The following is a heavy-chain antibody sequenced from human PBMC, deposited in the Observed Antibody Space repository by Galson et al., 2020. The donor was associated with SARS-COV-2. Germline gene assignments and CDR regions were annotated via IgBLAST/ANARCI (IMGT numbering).Heavy chain of an antibody. J-gene: IGHJ3*02. V-gene: IGHV1-46*01. Sequence: ASVKVSCKASGYTFTSYYMHWVRQAPGQGLEWMGIINPSGGSTSYAQKFQGRVTMTRDTSTSTVYMELSSLRSEDTAVYYCARDLPAEPTSLAAFGAFDIWGQGTMVTVSS. CDR2: INPSGGST. CDR3: ARDLPAEPTSLAAFGAFDI. D-gene: IGHD2-2*01. CDR1: GYTFTSYY.